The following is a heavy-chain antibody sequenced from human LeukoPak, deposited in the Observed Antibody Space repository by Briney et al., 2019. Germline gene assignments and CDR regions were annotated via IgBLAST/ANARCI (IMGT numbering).Heavy chain of an antibody. CDR2: IYYSGST. D-gene: IGHD5-24*01. Sequence: SETLSLTCTVSGGSISSYYWNWIGQPPGKGLEWIGYIYYSGSTNYNPSLKSRVTISVDTSKNQFSLKLSSVTAADTAVYYCARLRELATLHDAFDIWGQGTMVTVSS. CDR1: GGSISSYY. V-gene: IGHV4-59*08. J-gene: IGHJ3*02. CDR3: ARLRELATLHDAFDI.